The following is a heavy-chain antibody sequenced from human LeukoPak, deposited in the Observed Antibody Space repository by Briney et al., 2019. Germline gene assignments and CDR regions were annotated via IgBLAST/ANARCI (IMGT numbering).Heavy chain of an antibody. Sequence: SETLPLTCSVSGGSITGHYWSWIRQSPRKGLEGIGDIYYNGNTNYNPSLKSRVIILLDMSKNQFSLKLTSVTAADTAIYYCARYDPSDYAASGLYYGVYFDSWGQGTLVSVSS. V-gene: IGHV4-59*08. J-gene: IGHJ4*02. CDR3: ARYDPSDYAASGLYYGVYFDS. CDR1: GGSITGHY. CDR2: IYYNGNT. D-gene: IGHD3-22*01.